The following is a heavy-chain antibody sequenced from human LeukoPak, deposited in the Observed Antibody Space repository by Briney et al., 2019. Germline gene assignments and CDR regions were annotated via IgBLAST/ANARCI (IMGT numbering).Heavy chain of an antibody. CDR3: TTGWFFH. CDR2: IQRTSEGGTT. V-gene: IGHV3-15*01. CDR1: GLDFNKAW. J-gene: IGHJ5*02. Sequence: PGGSLRLSCAASGLDFNKAWMSWVRQVPGKGLEWVGRIQRTSEGGTTDYAALVKGRFTISRDDSKNTLFLQMSSLKIEDTAVYYCTTGWFFHWGQGTLVTVSS.